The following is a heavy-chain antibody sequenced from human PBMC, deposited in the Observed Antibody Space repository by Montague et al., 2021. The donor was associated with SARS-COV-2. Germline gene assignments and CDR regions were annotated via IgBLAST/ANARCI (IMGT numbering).Heavy chain of an antibody. V-gene: IGHV4-39*07. CDR2: IYYSGST. Sequence: SETLSLTSTLSGGSISSSSYYWGWIRQPPGKGLEWIGSIYYSGSTYYNPSLKSRVTISVDTSKNQFSPRLSSVTAADTAVYYCARLGRQQLVRLSGMDVWGQGTTVTVSS. J-gene: IGHJ6*02. CDR1: GGSISSSSYY. D-gene: IGHD6-13*01. CDR3: ARLGRQQLVRLSGMDV.